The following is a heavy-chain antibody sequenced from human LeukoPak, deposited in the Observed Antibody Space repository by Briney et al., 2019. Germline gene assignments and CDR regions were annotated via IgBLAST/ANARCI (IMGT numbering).Heavy chain of an antibody. J-gene: IGHJ4*02. CDR2: INPNSGGT. V-gene: IGHV1-2*02. CDR1: GYTFTGYY. D-gene: IGHD2-2*01. CDR3: ARDQSKTVVPAAN. Sequence: ASVKVSCKASGYTFTGYYMHWVRQAPGQGLEWTGWINPNSGGTNYAQKFQGRVTMTRDTSISTAYMELSRLRSDDTAVYYCARDQSKTVVPAANWGQGTLVTVSS.